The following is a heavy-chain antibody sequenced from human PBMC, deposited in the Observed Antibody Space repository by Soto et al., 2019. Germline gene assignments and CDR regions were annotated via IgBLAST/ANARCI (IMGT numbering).Heavy chain of an antibody. CDR3: ARPGYYDSSGFFNFDY. CDR2: IYPGDSDT. CDR1: GYSFNTYW. Sequence: GESLKISCKASGYSFNTYWIGWVRQLPGKGLEWKGIIYPGDSDTRYSPSFQGQVTISADKSITTVYLQWNSLKASDTAIYYCARPGYYDSSGFFNFDYWGQGTLVTVSS. D-gene: IGHD3-22*01. V-gene: IGHV5-51*01. J-gene: IGHJ4*02.